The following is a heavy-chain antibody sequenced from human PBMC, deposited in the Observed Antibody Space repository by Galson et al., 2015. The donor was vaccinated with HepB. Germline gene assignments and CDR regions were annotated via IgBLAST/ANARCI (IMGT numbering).Heavy chain of an antibody. CDR1: GGSISSGSYY. CDR3: AREAGSGYYVLGFDY. V-gene: IGHV4-61*02. J-gene: IGHJ4*02. CDR2: IYTSGST. Sequence: TLSLTCTVSGGSISSGSYYWSWIRQPAGKGLEWIGRIYTSGSTNYNPSLKSRVTMSVDTSKNQFSLKLSSVTAADTAVYYCAREAGSGYYVLGFDYWGQGTLVTVSS. D-gene: IGHD3-22*01.